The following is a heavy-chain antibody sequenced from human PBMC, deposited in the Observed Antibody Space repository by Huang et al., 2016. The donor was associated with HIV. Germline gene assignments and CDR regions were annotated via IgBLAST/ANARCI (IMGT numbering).Heavy chain of an antibody. J-gene: IGHJ3*02. V-gene: IGHV4-34*02. CDR3: ARGYKAGAAFDI. Sequence: QVQLQQWGAGQLKSSETLTLHCAVYVESFSGYSWSWIRPSPGRGLEWFGEINHSGGDIHQSGAANYSPSLKSRVTISMDTSQKQFSLKLKYLTVADTAIYYCARGYKAGAAFDIWARGTPVSVSS. CDR1: VESFSGYS. CDR2: INHSGGDIHQSGAA. D-gene: IGHD3-10*01.